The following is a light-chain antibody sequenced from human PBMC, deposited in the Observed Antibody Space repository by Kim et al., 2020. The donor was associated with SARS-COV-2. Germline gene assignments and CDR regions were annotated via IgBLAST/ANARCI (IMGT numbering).Light chain of an antibody. V-gene: IGLV2-14*01. CDR1: SSDVAIYKY. CDR3: SSYTTTSTL. J-gene: IGLJ2*01. CDR2: DVS. Sequence: QSALTQPASVSGSPGQSITISCTGTSSDVAIYKYVSWYQQHPGKAPKLMIYDVSKLPSGVSNRFSGSRSGNTASLTISGLQAEDEADYYCSSYTTTSTLFGGGTQLTVL.